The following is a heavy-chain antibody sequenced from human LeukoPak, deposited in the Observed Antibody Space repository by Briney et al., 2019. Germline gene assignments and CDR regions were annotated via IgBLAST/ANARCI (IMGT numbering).Heavy chain of an antibody. CDR1: GFTFSNYG. V-gene: IGHV3-30*02. CDR2: IRYDETYK. D-gene: IGHD3-9*01. CDR3: AKDGPYHDILTGYRRTSAYYFDY. Sequence: LPGGSLRLSCAASGFTFSNYGMHWVRQAPGKGLEWVAFIRYDETYKYYGDSVKGRFTISRDKSKNTLNLQMNSLRAEDTAVYYCAKDGPYHDILTGYRRTSAYYFDYWGQGTLVTVSS. J-gene: IGHJ4*02.